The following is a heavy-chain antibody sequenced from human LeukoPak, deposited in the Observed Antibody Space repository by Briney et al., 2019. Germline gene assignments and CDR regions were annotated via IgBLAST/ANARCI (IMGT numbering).Heavy chain of an antibody. J-gene: IGHJ4*02. CDR1: GYTFTNYY. V-gene: IGHV1-46*01. Sequence: GASVKVSCKASGYTFTNYYIHWVRQAPGQGLEWMGMINPSGGRTTYAQKFQGRITMTRDTSTSTIYMELSSLRSEDTAVYYCARDSGLSGSGGYYNPVDYWGQGTLVTVSS. CDR3: ARDSGLSGSGGYYNPVDY. D-gene: IGHD3-10*01. CDR2: INPSGGRT.